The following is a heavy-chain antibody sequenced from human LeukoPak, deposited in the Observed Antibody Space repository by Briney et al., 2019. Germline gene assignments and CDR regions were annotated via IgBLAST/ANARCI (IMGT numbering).Heavy chain of an antibody. CDR1: GFTLSTNA. CDR2: ISGSGAST. D-gene: IGHD1-26*01. Sequence: GGSLRLSCLTSGFTLSTNAMSWVRQAPGKGLEWISGISGSGASTYYADSVKGRFTISRDDSRNTLYLQMNSLRGDDTAVYYCAKDVGKWESLHFFDYWGQGTLVTVSA. J-gene: IGHJ4*02. V-gene: IGHV3-23*01. CDR3: AKDVGKWESLHFFDY.